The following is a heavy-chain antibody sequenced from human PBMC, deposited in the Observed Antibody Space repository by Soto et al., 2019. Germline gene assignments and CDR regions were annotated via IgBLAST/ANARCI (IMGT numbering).Heavy chain of an antibody. J-gene: IGHJ3*02. CDR3: ALGPSTGDPSLGI. D-gene: IGHD7-27*01. Sequence: SVKVSCKASGGTFSSYAISWVRQAPGQGLEWMGGIIPIFGTANYAQKFQGRVTVTADESTSTAYMELSSLRSEDTAVYYWALGPSTGDPSLGIWGQGTMVTVSS. V-gene: IGHV1-69*13. CDR2: IIPIFGTA. CDR1: GGTFSSYA.